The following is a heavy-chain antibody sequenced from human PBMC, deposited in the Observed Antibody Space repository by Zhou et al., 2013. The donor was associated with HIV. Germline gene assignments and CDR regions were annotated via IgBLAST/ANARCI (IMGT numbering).Heavy chain of an antibody. Sequence: QVQLVQSGAEVKKPGSSMKVSCKASGDTFSNYNINWVRHVPGQGLEWMGGVIPIFGTTSYAQKFQGRVTINTDESTSTAYMELSSLRSEDTAVYYCARHHGEYSSSPDAFDIWGQGTMVTVSS. V-gene: IGHV1-69*05. CDR3: ARHHGEYSSSPDAFDI. CDR2: VIPIFGTT. CDR1: GDTFSNYN. J-gene: IGHJ3*02. D-gene: IGHD6-6*01.